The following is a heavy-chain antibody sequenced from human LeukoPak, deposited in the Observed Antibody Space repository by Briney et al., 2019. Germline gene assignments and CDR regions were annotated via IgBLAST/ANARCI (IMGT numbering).Heavy chain of an antibody. CDR1: GYRFNVYD. J-gene: IGHJ3*01. V-gene: IGHV1-18*01. CDR3: ARADGTNSGTNAFDV. CDR2: ISTYTGRA. D-gene: IGHD4-23*01. Sequence: ASVKVSFKTSGYRFNVYDILWVRQAPGHGLDYVGWISTYTGRANYAQKFQGRVSVITDTSTSTAYLELTNLTSSDTGLYYCARADGTNSGTNAFDVWGLGTMVTVAS.